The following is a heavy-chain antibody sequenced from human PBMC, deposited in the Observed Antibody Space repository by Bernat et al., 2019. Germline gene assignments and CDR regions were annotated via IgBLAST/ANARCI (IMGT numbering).Heavy chain of an antibody. CDR3: ARDESMIALAALGY. CDR1: GFSFSNYG. J-gene: IGHJ4*02. CDR2: IWYDGSKK. D-gene: IGHD6-19*01. V-gene: IGHV3-33*01. Sequence: QVQLVESGGGVVQPGRSLRISCAASGFSFSNYGMHWVRQAPGKGLEWVAVIWYDGSKKYYADSVKGRFTISRDNSKNTVYLQMNSLSAEDTAVYYCARDESMIALAALGYWGQGTLVTVSS.